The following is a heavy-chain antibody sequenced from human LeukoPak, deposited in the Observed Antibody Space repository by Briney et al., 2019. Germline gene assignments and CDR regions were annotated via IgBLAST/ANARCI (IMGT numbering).Heavy chain of an antibody. J-gene: IGHJ3*01. D-gene: IGHD1-26*01. CDR2: IYSTGST. CDR1: GGSISSYY. CDR3: TRVRIGETSYDASDV. Sequence: SETLSLTCTVSGGSISSYYWTWIRQPPGKGLEWIGDIYSTGSTNYNPYLKRRVTISVDTSKNQFSLKLSSVTAADTAVYFCTRVRIGETSYDASDVWGLGTMVTVSS. V-gene: IGHV4-59*13.